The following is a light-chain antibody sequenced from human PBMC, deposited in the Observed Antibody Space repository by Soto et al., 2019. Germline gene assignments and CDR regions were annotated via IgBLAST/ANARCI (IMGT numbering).Light chain of an antibody. CDR1: QSVSSN. CDR3: QQHNNWPYT. CDR2: GAF. V-gene: IGKV3-15*01. J-gene: IGKJ2*01. Sequence: EVVMTQSPATLSVSPGESATLSCRASQSVSSNVAWYQQRPGQAPRLLIDGAFTRATGIPARFSGSRSGTEFTLTISSLQSEEFALYYCQQHNNWPYTFGQGTKLEIK.